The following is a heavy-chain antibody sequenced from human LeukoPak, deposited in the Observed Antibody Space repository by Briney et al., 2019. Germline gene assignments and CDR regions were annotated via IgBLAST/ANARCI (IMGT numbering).Heavy chain of an antibody. CDR1: GFTFSDYY. CDR3: ARVCFDYYYYGMDV. Sequence: PGGSLRHSCAASGFTFSDYYMSWIRQAPGKGLEWVSYISSSGSTIYYADSVKGRFTISRDNAKNSLYLQMNSLRAEDTAVYYCARVCFDYYYYGMDVWGQGTTVTVSS. V-gene: IGHV3-11*01. D-gene: IGHD3-3*01. J-gene: IGHJ6*02. CDR2: ISSSGSTI.